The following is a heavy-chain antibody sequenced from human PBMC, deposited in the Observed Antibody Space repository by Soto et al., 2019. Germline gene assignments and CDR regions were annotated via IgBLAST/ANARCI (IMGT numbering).Heavy chain of an antibody. CDR2: IYYSGST. Sequence: QLQLQESGPGLVKPSETLSLTCTVSGGSISSSSYYWGWIRQPPGKGLEWIGSIYYSGSTYYNPSLKSRVTISVDTSKNQFSLKLSSVTAADTAVYYCARRNYYGSGSYSDWFDPWGQGTLVTVSS. CDR1: GGSISSSSYY. V-gene: IGHV4-39*01. D-gene: IGHD3-10*01. CDR3: ARRNYYGSGSYSDWFDP. J-gene: IGHJ5*02.